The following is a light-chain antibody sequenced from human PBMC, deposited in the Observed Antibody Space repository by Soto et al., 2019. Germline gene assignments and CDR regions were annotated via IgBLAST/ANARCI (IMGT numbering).Light chain of an antibody. CDR3: QKYDSLPLVV. CDR2: DSS. V-gene: IGKV1-33*01. J-gene: IGKJ3*01. Sequence: DIQMTQSPSSLSASIGDRVTITCQASQDISNRLNWYQQRPGKAPKLLIYDSSNPETGVPSRFSGSGSGTDFTFTISGLQPEDIATYYCQKYDSLPLVVFGPGTKVEIK. CDR1: QDISNR.